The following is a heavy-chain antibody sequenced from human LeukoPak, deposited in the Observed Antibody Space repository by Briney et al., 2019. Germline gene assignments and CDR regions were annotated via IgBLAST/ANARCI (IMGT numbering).Heavy chain of an antibody. Sequence: ASVKVSCKASGYSFITYYISWMRQVPGQGLEWMGRISSYNGETKYAQRFQGRVTMTKDTSTSTVYMELSSLRSDDAAVYYCARGWDFYYGSGSYLEFWSQATFVTV. D-gene: IGHD3-10*01. CDR2: ISSYNGET. CDR1: GYSFITYY. J-gene: IGHJ4*02. CDR3: ARGWDFYYGSGSYLEF. V-gene: IGHV1-18*04.